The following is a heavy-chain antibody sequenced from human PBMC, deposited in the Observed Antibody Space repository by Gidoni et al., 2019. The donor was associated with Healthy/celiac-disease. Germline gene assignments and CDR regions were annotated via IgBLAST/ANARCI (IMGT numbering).Heavy chain of an antibody. Sequence: QVQLQESGPGLVKPSETLSLTCTVSGGSISSYYWSWIRQPPGKGLEWIGYIYYSGSTNYNPSLKSRVTISVDTSKNQFSLKLSSVTAADTAVYYCARVNRHGDYGTGVDAFDIWGQGTMVTVSS. V-gene: IGHV4-59*01. CDR3: ARVNRHGDYGTGVDAFDI. CDR2: IYYSGST. J-gene: IGHJ3*02. CDR1: GGSISSYY. D-gene: IGHD4-17*01.